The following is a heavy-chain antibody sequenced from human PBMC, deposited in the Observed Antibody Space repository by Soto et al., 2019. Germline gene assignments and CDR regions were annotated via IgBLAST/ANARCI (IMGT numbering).Heavy chain of an antibody. CDR2: ISAYNGNT. Sequence: ASVKVSCKASGYTFTSYGISWVRQAPGQGLEWMGWISAYNGNTNYAQKLQGRVTMTTNTSTSTAYMELSSLRSEDTAVYYCARDYGGNSGGGDYYYGMDVWGQGTTVTVSS. J-gene: IGHJ6*02. V-gene: IGHV1-18*04. D-gene: IGHD4-17*01. CDR1: GYTFTSYG. CDR3: ARDYGGNSGGGDYYYGMDV.